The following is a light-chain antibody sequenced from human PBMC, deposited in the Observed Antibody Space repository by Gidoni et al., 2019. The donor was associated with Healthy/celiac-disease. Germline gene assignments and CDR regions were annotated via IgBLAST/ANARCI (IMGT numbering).Light chain of an antibody. V-gene: IGKV3-20*01. CDR2: GAS. CDR1: KSISSSY. Sequence: VLTQSTGTLSSAPGAIATRSCRASKSISSSYLAWYQQKPGQAPRLLIYGASSRATGLPDRFSGSGSGTDFTLTISSLEPEDFAVYYCQQYGSTRKTFGQGTKVEIK. CDR3: QQYGSTRKT. J-gene: IGKJ1*01.